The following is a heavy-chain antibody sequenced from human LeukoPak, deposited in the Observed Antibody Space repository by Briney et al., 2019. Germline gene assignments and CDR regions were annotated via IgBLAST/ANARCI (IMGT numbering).Heavy chain of an antibody. V-gene: IGHV3-7*01. D-gene: IGHD3-16*01. J-gene: IGHJ6*02. CDR2: IKKDGSEK. Sequence: GGSLRLSYAASGFLFSNAWMNWVRQAPGKGLEWVADIKKDGSEKEYVDSVKGRFTISRDNAKNSLFLQMDSLRAEDTAVYYCATYTNWVAGDVWGQGTTVSVSS. CDR1: GFLFSNAW. CDR3: ATYTNWVAGDV.